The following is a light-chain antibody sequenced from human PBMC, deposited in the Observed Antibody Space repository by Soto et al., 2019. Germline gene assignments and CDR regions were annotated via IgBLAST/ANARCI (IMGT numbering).Light chain of an antibody. CDR3: CSYAGSYTSPYV. V-gene: IGLV2-11*01. J-gene: IGLJ1*01. CDR2: DVR. Sequence: QSVLTQPPSVSGCPGQSVTISCTGTSSDVGGYNYVSWYQQHPGRAPKLLIYDVRKWPSGVPDRFSGSKFGDTASLTISGLQPEDEADYYCCSYAGSYTSPYVFGTGTKVTVL. CDR1: SSDVGGYNY.